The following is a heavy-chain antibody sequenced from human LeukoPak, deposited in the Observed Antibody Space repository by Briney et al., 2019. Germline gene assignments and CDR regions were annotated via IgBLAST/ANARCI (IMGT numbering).Heavy chain of an antibody. CDR2: IWYDGSNK. CDR1: GFTFSSYG. D-gene: IGHD5-18*01. J-gene: IGHJ4*02. CDR3: ARESAGYGGKYYFDY. V-gene: IGHV3-33*08. Sequence: PGGSLRLSCAASGFTFSSYGMHWVRQAPGKGLEWVAVIWYDGSNKYYADSVKGRFTISRDNSKNTLYLQMNSLRAEDTAVYYCARESAGYGGKYYFDYWGQGTLVTVSS.